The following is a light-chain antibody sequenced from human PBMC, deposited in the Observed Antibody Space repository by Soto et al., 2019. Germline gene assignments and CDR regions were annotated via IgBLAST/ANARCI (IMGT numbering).Light chain of an antibody. CDR2: SNN. J-gene: IGLJ2*01. CDR3: AAWDDSLNGPV. CDR1: SSNIGSNT. Sequence: QSVRTQPASSSVTPGQTVTIAFSGSSSNIGSNTVNWYQLLPGTAPKLLIYSNNQRPSGVPDRFSGSKSGTSASLAISGLQSDDEADYYCAAWDDSLNGPVFGGGTK. V-gene: IGLV1-44*01.